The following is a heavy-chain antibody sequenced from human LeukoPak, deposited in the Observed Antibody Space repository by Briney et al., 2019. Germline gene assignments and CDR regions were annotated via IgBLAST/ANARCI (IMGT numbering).Heavy chain of an antibody. CDR3: ARGPLRSGYYRPNWFDP. V-gene: IGHV4-34*01. CDR2: INHSGGT. Sequence: SETLSLTCTVYGVSFSGYYWSWIRQPPGKGLEWIGEINHSGGTNYNPSLRSRVTISVDTSKNQFSLKLSSVTAADTAVYYCARGPLRSGYYRPNWFDPWGQGTLVTVSS. CDR1: GVSFSGYY. J-gene: IGHJ5*02. D-gene: IGHD3-3*01.